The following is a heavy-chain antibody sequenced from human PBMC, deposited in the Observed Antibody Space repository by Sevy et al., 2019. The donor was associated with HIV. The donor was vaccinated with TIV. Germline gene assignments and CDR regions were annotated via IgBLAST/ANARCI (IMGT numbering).Heavy chain of an antibody. CDR2: ISSSSSSI. CDR3: ARGCCVSTTCSGSS. D-gene: IGHD2-2*01. CDR1: GFTFSSYS. Sequence: GGSLRLSCAASGFTFSSYSMNWVRQAPGKGLEWVSHISSSSSSIYYADSVKGRFTISRDNAKNSLYLQMNSLRAEDTAVYDCARGCCVSTTCSGSSWGQGTLVTVSS. J-gene: IGHJ5*02. V-gene: IGHV3-48*01.